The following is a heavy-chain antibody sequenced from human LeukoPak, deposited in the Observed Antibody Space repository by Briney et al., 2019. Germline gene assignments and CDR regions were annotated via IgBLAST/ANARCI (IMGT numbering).Heavy chain of an antibody. CDR2: INPNSGGT. D-gene: IGHD4/OR15-4a*01. CDR3: ATDYAANYAEYFQH. J-gene: IGHJ1*01. CDR1: GYTFTGYY. Sequence: GASVKVSCKASGYTFTGYYMHWVRQAPGQGLEWMGWINPNSGGTNYAQKFQGRVTMTEDTSTDTAYMELSSLRSEDTAVYYCATDYAANYAEYFQHWGQGTLVTVSS. V-gene: IGHV1-2*02.